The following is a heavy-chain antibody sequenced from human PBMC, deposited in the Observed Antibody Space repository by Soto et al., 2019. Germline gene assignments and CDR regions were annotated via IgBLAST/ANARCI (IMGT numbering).Heavy chain of an antibody. J-gene: IGHJ3*02. CDR3: XXXXXXXXXAFDI. V-gene: IGHV3-23*01. Sequence: EVQLLESGGGLVQPGGSLRLSCAASGFTFSSYAMSWVRQAPGKGLEWVSAISGSGGTTYYADSVKGRFTFSRDNSKXXXXXXXXXXXXXXXXXXXXXXXXXXXXXAFDIWGQGTMVTVSS. CDR1: GFTFSSYA. CDR2: ISGSGGTT.